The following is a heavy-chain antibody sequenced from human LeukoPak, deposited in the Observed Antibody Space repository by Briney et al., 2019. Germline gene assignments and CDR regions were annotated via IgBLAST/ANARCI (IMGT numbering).Heavy chain of an antibody. D-gene: IGHD3-22*01. J-gene: IGHJ3*02. V-gene: IGHV1-69*13. CDR3: ARAAYYDSSGYYGPSYAFDI. Sequence: SVKVSFKASGGTFSSYAISWVRQAPGQGLEWMGGIIPIFGTANYAQKFQGRVTITADESTSTAYMELSSLRSEDTAVYYCARAAYYDSSGYYGPSYAFDIWGQGTMVTVSS. CDR1: GGTFSSYA. CDR2: IIPIFGTA.